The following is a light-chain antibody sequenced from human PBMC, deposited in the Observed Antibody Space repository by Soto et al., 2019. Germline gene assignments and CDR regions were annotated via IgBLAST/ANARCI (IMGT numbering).Light chain of an antibody. Sequence: EIVLTQSPGTLSFSPEERATLPCRASQSVKSSYLAWYQHKPGQAPRLLIYGASTRATGIPDRFSGSGSGTDFTLTISRLEAEDFAVYYCHQYGSSPRTFGQGTKVDI. CDR1: QSVKSSY. J-gene: IGKJ1*01. CDR2: GAS. V-gene: IGKV3-20*01. CDR3: HQYGSSPRT.